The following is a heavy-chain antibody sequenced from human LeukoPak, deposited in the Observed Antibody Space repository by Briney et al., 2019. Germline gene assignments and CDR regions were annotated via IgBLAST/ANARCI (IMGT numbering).Heavy chain of an antibody. Sequence: SGPTLVKPTQTLTLTCTFSGFSLSTSGVGVGWIRQPPGKALEWLALIYWSDDKRYTSSLKSRLTITKDTSKKQVVLTMTNMDPVDTATYYCAHKVDGDYLRGDNWFDPWGQGTLVTVSS. CDR1: GFSLSTSGVG. V-gene: IGHV2-5*01. CDR2: IYWSDDK. D-gene: IGHD4-17*01. CDR3: AHKVDGDYLRGDNWFDP. J-gene: IGHJ5*02.